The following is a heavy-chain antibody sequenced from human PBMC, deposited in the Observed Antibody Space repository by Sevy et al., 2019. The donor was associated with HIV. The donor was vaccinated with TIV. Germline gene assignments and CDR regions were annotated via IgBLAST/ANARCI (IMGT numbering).Heavy chain of an antibody. CDR2: ISRSGTTI. Sequence: GGSLRLSCAASGFTFSSYAMSWVRQAPGKGLEWVASISRSGTTIYYADSLKGRFTISRDSAKNSVYLQMNSLRAEDTGFYFCARGPGYYDSGSWLDPWGQGTLVTVSS. D-gene: IGHD3-9*01. J-gene: IGHJ5*02. CDR3: ARGPGYYDSGSWLDP. V-gene: IGHV3-48*03. CDR1: GFTFSSYA.